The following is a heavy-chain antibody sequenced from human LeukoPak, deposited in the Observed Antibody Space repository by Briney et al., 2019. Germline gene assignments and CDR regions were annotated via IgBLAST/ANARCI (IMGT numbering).Heavy chain of an antibody. CDR2: IYPGDSDT. J-gene: IGHJ4*02. Sequence: GESLKISLKGSGCSFTSYWIGWVRPMPGKGLGWMGIIYPGDSDTRYSPSFQGQVTISADKSISTAYLQWSSLKASDTAMYYCARLIVLYAQYYFDYWGQGTLVTVSS. V-gene: IGHV5-51*01. CDR3: ARLIVLYAQYYFDY. D-gene: IGHD2-8*02. CDR1: GCSFTSYW.